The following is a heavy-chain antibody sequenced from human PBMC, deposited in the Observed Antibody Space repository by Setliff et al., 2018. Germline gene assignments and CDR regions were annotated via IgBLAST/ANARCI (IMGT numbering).Heavy chain of an antibody. Sequence: GASVKVSCKASGYTFTSYDISWVRQAPGQGLAWMGWISAYNGNTYNAQKFQGRVTITADKSTSTAYMELSSLRSEDTAVYYCAREGSQLQFLEPYYFDYWGQGTLVTVSS. D-gene: IGHD3-3*01. CDR1: GYTFTSYD. CDR3: AREGSQLQFLEPYYFDY. CDR2: ISAYNGNT. V-gene: IGHV1-18*01. J-gene: IGHJ4*02.